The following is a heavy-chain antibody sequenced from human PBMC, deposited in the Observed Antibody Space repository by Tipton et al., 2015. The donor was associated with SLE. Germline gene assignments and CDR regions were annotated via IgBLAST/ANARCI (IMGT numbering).Heavy chain of an antibody. CDR3: ARETTISTYWNFDL. V-gene: IGHV3-74*01. CDR2: INSDRTNT. CDR1: GFTFSNYW. D-gene: IGHD4-11*01. J-gene: IGHJ2*01. Sequence: SLRLSCEASGFTFSNYWIPWVRQSPRGGLVWVSRINSDRTNTWYADAVKGRFTISRDNAKNTVFLQMNSLRVEDTALYFCARETTISTYWNFDLWGRGTLVTVPS.